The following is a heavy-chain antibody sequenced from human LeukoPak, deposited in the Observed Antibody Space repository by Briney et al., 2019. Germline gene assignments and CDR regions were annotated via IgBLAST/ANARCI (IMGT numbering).Heavy chain of an antibody. CDR1: GLLHRRYC. CDR3: ARGYYDFWSGYWEVSGFDY. J-gene: IGHJ4*02. D-gene: IGHD3-3*01. V-gene: IGHV3-74*01. CDR2: INTDWSST. Sequence: GGSQGLLHAFWGLLHRRYCMLGVRHAPGRGWVCVSRINTDWSSTSYADSVKGRLTISRDNAKNALYLQMNSLRAEDTAVYYCARGYYDFWSGYWEVSGFDYWGQGTMVSVSS.